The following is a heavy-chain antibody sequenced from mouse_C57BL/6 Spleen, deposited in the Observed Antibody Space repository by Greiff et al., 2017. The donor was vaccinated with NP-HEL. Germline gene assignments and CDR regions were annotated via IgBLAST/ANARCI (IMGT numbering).Heavy chain of an antibody. J-gene: IGHJ2*01. CDR3: APITTVVARYFYY. V-gene: IGHV1-64*01. CDR2: IHPNSGST. Sequence: HVQLQQPGAELVKPGASVKLSCKASGYTFTSYWMHWVKQRPGQGLEWIGMIHPNSGSTNYNEKFKSKATLTVDKSSSTAYMQLSSLTSEDSAVYYCAPITTVVARYFYYWGQGTTLTVSS. D-gene: IGHD1-1*01. CDR1: GYTFTSYW.